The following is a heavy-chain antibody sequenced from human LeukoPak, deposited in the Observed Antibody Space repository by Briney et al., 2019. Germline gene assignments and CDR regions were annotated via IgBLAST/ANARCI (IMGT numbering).Heavy chain of an antibody. CDR3: ARDQYRYFDYYYGMDV. V-gene: IGHV3-33*01. CDR2: IWYDGSNK. Sequence: PGRSLRLSCAASGFTFSSYGMHWVRQAPGKGLEWVAVIWYDGSNKYYADSVKGRFTISRDNSKNTLYLQMNSLRAEDTAVYYCARDQYRYFDYYYGMDVWGQGTTVTVSS. CDR1: GFTFSSYG. J-gene: IGHJ6*02. D-gene: IGHD3-9*01.